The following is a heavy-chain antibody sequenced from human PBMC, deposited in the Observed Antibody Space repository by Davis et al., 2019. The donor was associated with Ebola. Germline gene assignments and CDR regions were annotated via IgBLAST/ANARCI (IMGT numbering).Heavy chain of an antibody. V-gene: IGHV1-3*01. J-gene: IGHJ6*02. CDR3: ATPVGATDYYYGMDV. CDR1: GYTFTSYA. CDR2: INAGNGNT. D-gene: IGHD1-26*01. Sequence: ASVKVSCKASGYTFTSYAMHWVRQAPGQRLEWMGWINAGNGNTKYSQKFQGRVTITRDTSASTAYMELSSLRSEDTAVYYCATPVGATDYYYGMDVWGQGTTVTVSS.